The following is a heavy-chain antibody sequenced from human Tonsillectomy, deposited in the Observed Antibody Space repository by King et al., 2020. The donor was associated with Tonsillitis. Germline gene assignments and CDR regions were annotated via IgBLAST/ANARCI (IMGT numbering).Heavy chain of an antibody. D-gene: IGHD2-2*01. CDR2: IDPSDSYT. CDR3: ARRSQGFAVAMAEGYYYYGMDV. Sequence: QLVQSGAEVKKPGESLRISCMGSGYNFTSYWITWVRQMPGKGLEWMGRIDPSDSYTNYSPSFQGHVTISADKSISTAYLQWSSLKASDTAMYFCARRSQGFAVAMAEGYYYYGMDVWGQGTTVTVSS. J-gene: IGHJ6*02. CDR1: GYNFTSYW. V-gene: IGHV5-10-1*01.